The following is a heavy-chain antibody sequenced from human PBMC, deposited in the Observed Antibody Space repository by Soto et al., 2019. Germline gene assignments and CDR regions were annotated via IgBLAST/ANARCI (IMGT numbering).Heavy chain of an antibody. CDR1: RGSTSTYY. Sequence: SETLSLTCTVSRGSTSTYYWSWIRQPPGKGLECIGYIYYNGNTNYNPSLKSRVTIPVDTSKNQFTLNLNSVTAADKAVYYCARNATRSYDYWGQGNLVTVSS. J-gene: IGHJ4*02. CDR2: IYYNGNT. CDR3: ARNATRSYDY. V-gene: IGHV4-59*08.